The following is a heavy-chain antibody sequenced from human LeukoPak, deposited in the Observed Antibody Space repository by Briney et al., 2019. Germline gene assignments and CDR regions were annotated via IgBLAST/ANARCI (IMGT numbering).Heavy chain of an antibody. V-gene: IGHV3-23*01. Sequence: QSGGSLILSCAASGFTFSNYAMSWVRQAPGKGLEWVSVISARGDSTYYADSLKGRITISRDDSKNTMYLQMNSLRAEDTAIYYSAKDSRYSQYMDVWGKGTTVTVSS. CDR2: ISARGDST. CDR3: AKDSRYSQYMDV. CDR1: GFTFSNYA. D-gene: IGHD2-15*01. J-gene: IGHJ6*03.